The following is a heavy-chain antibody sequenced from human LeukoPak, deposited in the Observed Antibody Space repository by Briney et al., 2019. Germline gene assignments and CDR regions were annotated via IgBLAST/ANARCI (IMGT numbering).Heavy chain of an antibody. V-gene: IGHV1-69*13. CDR3: AREGINVDIVATITFYGMDV. CDR1: RGTFSSYA. J-gene: IGHJ6*02. CDR2: IIPIFGTA. Sequence: SVKVSCKASRGTFSSYAISWVRQAPGQGLEWMGGIIPIFGTANYAQKFQGRVTITADESTSTAYMELSSLRSEDTAVYYCAREGINVDIVATITFYGMDVWGQGTTVTVSS. D-gene: IGHD5-12*01.